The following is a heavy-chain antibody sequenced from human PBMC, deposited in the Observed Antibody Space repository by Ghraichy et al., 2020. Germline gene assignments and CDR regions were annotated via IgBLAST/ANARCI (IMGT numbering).Heavy chain of an antibody. CDR3: ARFLGYCSGCSCRDY. Sequence: SETLSLTCAVYGGSFSGYYWSWIRQPPGKGLEWIGEINHSGSTNYNPSLKSRVTISVDTSKNQFSLKLSSVTAADTAVYYCARFLGYCSGCSCRDYWGQGALV. J-gene: IGHJ4*02. D-gene: IGHD2-15*01. CDR1: GGSFSGYY. V-gene: IGHV4-34*01. CDR2: INHSGST.